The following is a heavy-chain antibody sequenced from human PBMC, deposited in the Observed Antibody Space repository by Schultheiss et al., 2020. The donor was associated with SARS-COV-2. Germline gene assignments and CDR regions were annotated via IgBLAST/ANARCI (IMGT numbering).Heavy chain of an antibody. D-gene: IGHD3-22*01. V-gene: IGHV4-31*03. CDR3: ARTPQYYYDSSGYEGNWFDP. Sequence: SETLSLTCTVSGGSISSGGYYWSWIRQHPGKGLEWIGYIYYSGSTNYNPSLKSRVTISVDTSKNQFSLKLSSVTAADTAVYYCARTPQYYYDSSGYEGNWFDPWGQGALVTVSS. CDR2: IYYSGST. J-gene: IGHJ5*02. CDR1: GGSISSGGYY.